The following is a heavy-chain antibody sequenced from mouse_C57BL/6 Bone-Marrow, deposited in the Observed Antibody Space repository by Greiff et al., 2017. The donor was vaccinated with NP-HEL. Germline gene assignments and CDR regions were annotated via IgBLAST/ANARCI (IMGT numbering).Heavy chain of an antibody. CDR1: GFSFNTYA. V-gene: IGHV10-1*01. Sequence: EVQLQESGGGLVQPKGSLKLSCAASGFSFNTYAMNWVRQAPGKGLEWVARIRSKSNNYATYYADSVKDRFTISRDDSESMLYLQMNNLKTEDTAMYYCVRQGGSGWTAQANYAMDYWGQGTSVTVSS. CDR3: VRQGGSGWTAQANYAMDY. CDR2: IRSKSNNYAT. D-gene: IGHD3-2*02. J-gene: IGHJ4*01.